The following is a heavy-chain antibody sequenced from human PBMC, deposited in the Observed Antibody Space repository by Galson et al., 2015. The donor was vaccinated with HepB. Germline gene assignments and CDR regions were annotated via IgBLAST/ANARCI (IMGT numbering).Heavy chain of an antibody. CDR2: ISYDGSNK. J-gene: IGHJ6*02. CDR1: GFTFSSYG. Sequence: SLRLSCAASGFTFSSYGMHWVRQAPGKGLEWVAVISYDGSNKYYADSVKGRFTISRDNSKNTLYLQMNSLRAEDTAVYYCAKPTAINYYDSSVPGYGMDVWGQGTTVTVSS. CDR3: AKPTAINYYDSSVPGYGMDV. V-gene: IGHV3-30*18. D-gene: IGHD3-22*01.